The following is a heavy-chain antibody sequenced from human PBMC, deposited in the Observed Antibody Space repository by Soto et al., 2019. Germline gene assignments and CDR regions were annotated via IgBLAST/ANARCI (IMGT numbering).Heavy chain of an antibody. CDR3: AVPAASVAGASGSYYYYGMDV. J-gene: IGHJ6*02. D-gene: IGHD6-19*01. Sequence: SETLSLTCTVSGGSISSSSYYWGWIRQPPGKGLEWIGYIYYSGSPYYNPSLKSRVTISVDTSKNQFSLKLSSVTAADTAVYYCAVPAASVAGASGSYYYYGMDVWGQGTTVTVS. V-gene: IGHV4-39*01. CDR2: IYYSGSP. CDR1: GGSISSSSYY.